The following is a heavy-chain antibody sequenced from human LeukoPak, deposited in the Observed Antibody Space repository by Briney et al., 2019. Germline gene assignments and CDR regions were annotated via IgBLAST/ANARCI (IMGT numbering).Heavy chain of an antibody. V-gene: IGHV4-4*02. CDR2: SQPSGIP. D-gene: IGHD6-19*01. J-gene: IGHJ4*02. CDR3: AYSSGLCRLDD. CDR1: GDSIGSNLC. Sequence: PTATLSLTCAVSGDSIGSNLCWYWIRQAPAPGKVLECIGVSQPSGIPNYNPSLKNPFTISRDKTKSQFSLRLNSVTAADTAVYYCAYSSGLCRLDDWGQGTLVT.